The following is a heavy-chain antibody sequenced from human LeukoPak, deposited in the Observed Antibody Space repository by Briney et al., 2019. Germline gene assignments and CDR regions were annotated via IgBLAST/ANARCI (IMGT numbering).Heavy chain of an antibody. J-gene: IGHJ4*02. D-gene: IGHD3-10*01. CDR2: IKPGGIT. CDR3: VRGFSGVVGEY. CDR1: GDSISSNSYF. Sequence: KPSETLSLTCTVSGDSISSNSYFWSWIRQAPGKGLEWIGEIKPGGITNYNPSLKSRVTISLDTSKNQLSLKLISATAADTAMYYCVRGFSGVVGEYWGQGTLVTVSS. V-gene: IGHV4-39*07.